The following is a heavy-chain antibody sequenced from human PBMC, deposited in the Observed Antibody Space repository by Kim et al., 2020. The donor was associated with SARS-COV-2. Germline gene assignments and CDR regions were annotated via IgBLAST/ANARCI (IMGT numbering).Heavy chain of an antibody. CDR1: GFTFDDYA. V-gene: IGHV3-9*01. J-gene: IGHJ5*02. D-gene: IGHD4-17*01. CDR2: ISWNSGSI. CDR3: AKDIGGDYKGENWFDP. Sequence: GGSLRLSCAASGFTFDDYAMHWVRQAPGKGLEWVSGISWNSGSIGYADSVKGRFTISRDNAKNSLYLQMNSLRAEDTALYYCAKDIGGDYKGENWFDPWGQGTLVTVSS.